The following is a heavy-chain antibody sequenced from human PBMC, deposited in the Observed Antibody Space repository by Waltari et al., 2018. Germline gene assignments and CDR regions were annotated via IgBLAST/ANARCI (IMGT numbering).Heavy chain of an antibody. V-gene: IGHV1-3*01. J-gene: IGHJ3*02. CDR1: GYTFTSYA. CDR3: AREVAGVKNAFDI. CDR2: INAGNGNT. Sequence: QVQLVQSGAEVKKPGASVKVSCKASGYTFTSYAMHWVRQAPGQRLEWMGWINAGNGNTKYSQKFQGRVTITRDTSASTAYMELSSLRSEDTAVYYCAREVAGVKNAFDIWGQGTMVTVSS. D-gene: IGHD7-27*01.